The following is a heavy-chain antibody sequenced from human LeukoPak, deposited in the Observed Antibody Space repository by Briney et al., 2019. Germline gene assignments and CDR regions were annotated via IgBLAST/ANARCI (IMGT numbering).Heavy chain of an antibody. CDR1: GFTFSSYW. D-gene: IGHD5-12*01. J-gene: IGHJ4*02. V-gene: IGHV3-74*01. CDR2: INSDGSST. Sequence: PGGSLRPSCAASGFTFSSYWMHWVRQAPGKGLVWVSRINSDGSSTNYADSGKGRFTISRDNAKNTLYLQMNSLRAEDTAVYYCARSSHFSGNDFWGQGTLVTVSS. CDR3: ARSSHFSGNDF.